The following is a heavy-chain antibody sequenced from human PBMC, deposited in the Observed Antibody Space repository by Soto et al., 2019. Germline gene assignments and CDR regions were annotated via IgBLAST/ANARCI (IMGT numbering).Heavy chain of an antibody. CDR2: INPNSGGT. Sequence: ALVKVSCKASGYNFTGYYMHWVRQAPGQGLEWMGWINPNSGGTNYAQKFQGWVTMTRDTSISTAYMELSRLRSDDTAVYYCARMSKRYCSSTSCYEEGFDYWGQGTLVTVSS. CDR1: GYNFTGYY. V-gene: IGHV1-2*04. D-gene: IGHD2-2*01. CDR3: ARMSKRYCSSTSCYEEGFDY. J-gene: IGHJ4*02.